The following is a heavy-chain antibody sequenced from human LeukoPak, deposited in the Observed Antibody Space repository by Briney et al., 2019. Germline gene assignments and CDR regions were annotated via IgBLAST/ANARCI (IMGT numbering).Heavy chain of an antibody. Sequence: GGSLRLSCAASGFTFSSSSISWVRQAPGKGLEWVAVISYDGSNKYYADSVKGRFTISRDNSKNTLYVQMNSLRAEDTAVYYCAKGHYYGSGSLDYWGQGTLVTVSS. D-gene: IGHD3-10*01. CDR1: GFTFSSSS. CDR2: ISYDGSNK. V-gene: IGHV3-30*18. CDR3: AKGHYYGSGSLDY. J-gene: IGHJ4*02.